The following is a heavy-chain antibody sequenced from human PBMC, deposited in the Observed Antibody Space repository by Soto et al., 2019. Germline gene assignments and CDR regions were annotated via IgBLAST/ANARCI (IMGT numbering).Heavy chain of an antibody. D-gene: IGHD6-19*01. V-gene: IGHV1-69*01. CDR2: VVPHSGTA. Sequence: QVQLVQSGAAVKKPGSSVRVSCKSSGATFNFYAISWVRQAPGEGLEWMGGVVPHSGTATYARKFQGRLTVTADESSSIAYMDLSSLTSEDTAIYYCARHPGQWLYYFDYWGQGTLVTVSS. J-gene: IGHJ4*01. CDR3: ARHPGQWLYYFDY. CDR1: GATFNFYA.